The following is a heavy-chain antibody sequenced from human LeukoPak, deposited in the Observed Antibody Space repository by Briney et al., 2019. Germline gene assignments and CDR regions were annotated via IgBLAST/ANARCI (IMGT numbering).Heavy chain of an antibody. CDR3: APDLRGAAWSLDY. Sequence: GGSLRLSCAASGLTFRNYGMSRVRQAPGKGLEWVSVVSDSGSSAYYTDSVKGRFTISRDNSKNTLYLQINSLRAEDTAVYYCAPDLRGAAWSLDYWGQGTLVTVSS. J-gene: IGHJ4*02. D-gene: IGHD2-15*01. V-gene: IGHV3-23*01. CDR1: GLTFRNYG. CDR2: VSDSGSSA.